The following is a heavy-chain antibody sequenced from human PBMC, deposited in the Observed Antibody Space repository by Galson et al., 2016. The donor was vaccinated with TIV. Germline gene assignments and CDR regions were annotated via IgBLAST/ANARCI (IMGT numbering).Heavy chain of an antibody. Sequence: TLSLTCTVSGGSISSGNYYWSWIRQHPGKGLEWIGYIYYSGSTYYNPSLKSRVTISVDTSKNQFSLKLSSVTAADTAVYYCARVPLADSSTWSYVRFDPWGQGTLVTASS. CDR1: GGSISSGNYY. V-gene: IGHV4-31*03. CDR3: ARVPLADSSTWSYVRFDP. CDR2: IYYSGST. D-gene: IGHD6-13*01. J-gene: IGHJ5*02.